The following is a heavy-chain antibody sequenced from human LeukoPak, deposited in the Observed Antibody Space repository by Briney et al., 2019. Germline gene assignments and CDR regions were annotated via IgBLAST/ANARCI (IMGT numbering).Heavy chain of an antibody. CDR1: GGSISSYY. D-gene: IGHD4-11*01. CDR2: IYYSGST. V-gene: IGHV4-59*08. CDR3: ARYSYGMDV. Sequence: SDTLSLTCTVSGGSISSYYWSWIRQPPGKGLEWIGYIYYSGSTNYNPSLKSRVTISVDTSKNQFSLKLSSVTAADTGVYYCARYSYGMDVWGQGTTVTVSS. J-gene: IGHJ6*02.